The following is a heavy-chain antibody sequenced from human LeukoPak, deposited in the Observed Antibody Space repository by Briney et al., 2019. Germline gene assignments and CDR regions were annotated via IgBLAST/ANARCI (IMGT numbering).Heavy chain of an antibody. CDR3: AREDGYNWIDY. CDR1: GFTFSSYA. D-gene: IGHD5-24*01. V-gene: IGHV3-30-3*01. Sequence: PGGSLRLSCAASGFTFSSYAMHWVRQAPGKGLEWVAVISYDGSNKYYADSVKGRFTISRDNSKNTLYLQMNSLRAEDTAVYYCAREDGYNWIDYWGQGTLVTVSS. CDR2: ISYDGSNK. J-gene: IGHJ4*02.